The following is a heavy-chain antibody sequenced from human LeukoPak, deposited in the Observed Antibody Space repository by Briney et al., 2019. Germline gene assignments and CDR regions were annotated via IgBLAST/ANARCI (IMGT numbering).Heavy chain of an antibody. J-gene: IGHJ6*03. CDR2: FYYSGST. V-gene: IGHV4-59*01. CDR3: ARAVGYYYYYYMDV. CDR1: GGSISSYY. Sequence: SETLSLTCTVSGGSISSYYWSWIRQPPGEGLEWIGYFYYSGSTNYNPSLKSRVTISVDTSKNQFSLKLSSVTAADTAVYYCARAVGYYYYYYMDVWGKGTTVTVSS.